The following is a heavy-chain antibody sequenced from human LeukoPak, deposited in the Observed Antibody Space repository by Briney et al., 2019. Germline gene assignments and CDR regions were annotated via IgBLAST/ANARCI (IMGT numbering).Heavy chain of an antibody. D-gene: IGHD3-3*01. CDR2: ISGSGGST. CDR1: GFTFSSYA. J-gene: IGHJ4*02. Sequence: GGSLRLSCAASGFTFSSYAMSWVRQAPGKGLEWVSAISGSGGSTYYADSVKGRFTISRDNSKNTLYLQMNSLRAEDTAVYYCASNSPLGDYAEWFDYFDYWGQGTLVTVSS. CDR3: ASNSPLGDYAEWFDYFDY. V-gene: IGHV3-23*01.